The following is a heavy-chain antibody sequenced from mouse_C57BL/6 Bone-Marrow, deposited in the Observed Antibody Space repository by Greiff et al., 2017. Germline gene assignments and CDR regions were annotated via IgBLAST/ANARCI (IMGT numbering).Heavy chain of an antibody. CDR3: AREVDYYGSSYLYYFDY. D-gene: IGHD1-1*01. J-gene: IGHJ2*01. V-gene: IGHV3-6*01. Sequence: EVKLQESGPGLVKPSQSLSLTCSVTGYSITSGYYWNWIRQFPGNKLEWMGYISYDGSNNYNPSLKNRISITRDTSKNQFFLKLNSVTTEDTATYYCAREVDYYGSSYLYYFDYWGQGTTLTVSS. CDR1: GYSITSGYY. CDR2: ISYDGSN.